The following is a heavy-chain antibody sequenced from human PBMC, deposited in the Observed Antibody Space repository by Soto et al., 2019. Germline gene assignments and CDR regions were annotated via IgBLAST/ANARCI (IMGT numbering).Heavy chain of an antibody. CDR2: ISAYNGNT. J-gene: IGHJ6*02. Sequence: QVQLVQSGAEVKKPGASVKVSCKASGYTFTSYGISWVRQAPGQGLEWMVWISAYNGNTNYAQKLQGRVTMTTYTSTSTASMELRSLRSDDTGVYYCASSFTSSQWRYAMDVWGQGTTVTVSS. CDR3: ASSFTSSQWRYAMDV. V-gene: IGHV1-18*01. CDR1: GYTFTSYG. D-gene: IGHD2-2*01.